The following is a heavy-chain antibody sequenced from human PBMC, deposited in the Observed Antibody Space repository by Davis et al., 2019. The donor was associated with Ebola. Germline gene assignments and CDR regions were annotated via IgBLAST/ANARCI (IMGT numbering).Heavy chain of an antibody. V-gene: IGHV4-4*07. CDR1: GGSISTYY. D-gene: IGHD2-8*02. Sequence: SETLSLTCTASGGSISTYYWSWIRQPAEKEPEWIGRIYSSGTTNYNPSLKSRITMSVDTSKNQFSLKLTSVTAADTAVYYCARVGTGGSAWHFDLWGRGTLVTVSS. J-gene: IGHJ2*01. CDR3: ARVGTGGSAWHFDL. CDR2: IYSSGTT.